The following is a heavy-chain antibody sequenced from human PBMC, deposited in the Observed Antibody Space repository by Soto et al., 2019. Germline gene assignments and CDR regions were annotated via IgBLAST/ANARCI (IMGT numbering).Heavy chain of an antibody. V-gene: IGHV3-23*05. CDR2: IHTSAGST. Sequence: GGSLRLSCAASGFTFSNYAMSWVRQAPGKGLEWVSAIHTSAGSTYYADSVKGRFTISRDNSKNTLYLQMNSLRGEDTALYYCAILPTGYPNWFGPWGQGTLVTVSS. J-gene: IGHJ5*02. CDR1: GFTFSNYA. CDR3: AILPTGYPNWFGP. D-gene: IGHD3-9*01.